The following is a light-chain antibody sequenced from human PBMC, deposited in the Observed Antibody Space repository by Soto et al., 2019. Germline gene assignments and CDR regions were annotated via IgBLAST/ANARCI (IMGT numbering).Light chain of an antibody. V-gene: IGKV3-15*01. CDR2: GAF. CDR3: QQYKNWPPLT. CDR1: QSVSYN. J-gene: IGKJ4*01. Sequence: EIVMTQSPATLSVSPGETATLSCRASQSVSYNLAWYQQKPGQGPRLLIYGAFTRATGIPARFSGSGSGTDFTLTISSLQSEDSAVYYCQQYKNWPPLTFGGGTKVEIK.